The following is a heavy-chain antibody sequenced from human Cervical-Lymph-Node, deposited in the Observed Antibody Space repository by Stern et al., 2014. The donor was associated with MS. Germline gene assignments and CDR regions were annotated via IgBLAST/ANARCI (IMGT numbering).Heavy chain of an antibody. CDR3: AHRKAYNTNWDAGWFGP. CDR1: GFSLSTSGVG. Sequence: QVTLRESGPTLVKPTQTLTLTCTFSGFSLSTSGVGVGWVRQPPGKALEWLALIYWDDDKRYSPSLKSRLTIAKDTSKNQVVLIMTNMDPVDTATYYCAHRKAYNTNWDAGWFGPWGQGTLVTVSS. CDR2: IYWDDDK. D-gene: IGHD1-1*01. V-gene: IGHV2-5*02. J-gene: IGHJ5*02.